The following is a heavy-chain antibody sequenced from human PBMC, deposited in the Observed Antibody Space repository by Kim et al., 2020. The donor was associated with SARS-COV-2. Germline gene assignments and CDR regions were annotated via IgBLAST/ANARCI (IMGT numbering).Heavy chain of an antibody. CDR1: GFTLSSYA. V-gene: IGHV3-30-3*01. J-gene: IGHJ6*02. CDR3: GRDPWSRLRGLTYSYYGMDV. Sequence: GGSLRLSCAASGFTLSSYAMHWVRQAPGKGLEWVAVISYDGSNNYYADSVKGGFTISRDNSKNTLYLQMNSLRGEDTAVYHCGRDPWSRLRGLTYSYYGMDVWGQGTTVTVSS. CDR2: ISYDGSNN. D-gene: IGHD3-10*01.